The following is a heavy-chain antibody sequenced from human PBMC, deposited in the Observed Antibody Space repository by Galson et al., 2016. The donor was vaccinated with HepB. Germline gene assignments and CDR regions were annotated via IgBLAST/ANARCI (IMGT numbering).Heavy chain of an antibody. J-gene: IGHJ4*02. CDR1: GGSIGRSNYY. CDR2: IYYSGTT. D-gene: IGHD3-16*01. CDR3: ARERWGSTIPDY. Sequence: LSLTCTVSGGSIGRSNYYWGWIRQSPGRGLVWIGNIYYSGTTYYNTSFKSRVSISSDTSKNQFFLNLTSMTAADTAVYFCARERWGSTIPDYWGQGTLVTVSS. V-gene: IGHV4-39*07.